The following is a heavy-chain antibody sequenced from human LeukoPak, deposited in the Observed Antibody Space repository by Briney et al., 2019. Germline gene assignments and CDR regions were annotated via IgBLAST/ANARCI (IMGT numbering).Heavy chain of an antibody. D-gene: IGHD6-6*01. Sequence: KSSETLSLTCSVSGGSISSLYWSWIRQPPGKGLEWIGYIYYTGSTNYNPSLKSRVTMFVDMSKNQFSLRLSPVTAADTAVYYCARHRAYSSSSPFDYWGQGTLVTVSS. CDR2: IYYTGST. V-gene: IGHV4-59*08. CDR3: ARHRAYSSSSPFDY. CDR1: GGSISSLY. J-gene: IGHJ4*02.